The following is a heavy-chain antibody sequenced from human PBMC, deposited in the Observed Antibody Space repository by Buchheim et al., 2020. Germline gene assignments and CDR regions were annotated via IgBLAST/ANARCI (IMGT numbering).Heavy chain of an antibody. J-gene: IGHJ4*02. CDR2: ISSSSSTI. Sequence: EVQLVESGGGLVQPGGSLRLSCAASGFTFSSYSMNWVRQAPGKGLEWVSYISSSSSTIYYADSVKRRFTISRDNAKNSLYLQMNSLRDEDTAVYYCARDSIPRGWYEDALDYWGQGTL. CDR1: GFTFSSYS. D-gene: IGHD6-19*01. CDR3: ARDSIPRGWYEDALDY. V-gene: IGHV3-48*02.